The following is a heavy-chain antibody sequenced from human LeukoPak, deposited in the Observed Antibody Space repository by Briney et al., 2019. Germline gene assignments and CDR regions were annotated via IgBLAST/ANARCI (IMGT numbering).Heavy chain of an antibody. J-gene: IGHJ4*02. Sequence: PSETLSLTCTVSGGSISSGDYYWSWIRQPPGKGLEWIGYIYYSGSTYYNPSLKSRVTISVDTSKNQFSLKLSSVTAADTAVYYCAREAHIVSARAFDYWGQGTLVTVSS. CDR1: GGSISSGDYY. CDR3: AREAHIVSARAFDY. D-gene: IGHD2-21*01. V-gene: IGHV4-30-4*08. CDR2: IYYSGST.